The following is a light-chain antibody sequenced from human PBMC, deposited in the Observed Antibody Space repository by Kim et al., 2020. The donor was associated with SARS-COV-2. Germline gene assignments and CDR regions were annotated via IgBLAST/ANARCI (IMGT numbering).Light chain of an antibody. CDR3: SAYTASFTLV. V-gene: IGLV2-14*03. CDR2: LVS. CDR1: TSDIGGHNY. J-gene: IGLJ2*01. Sequence: QSSTIACTGPTSDIGGHNYVSWYQQHPGKAPKLMIFLVSNRPSGVSSRFSGSKSGSTASLTISGLQAEDEADYYCSAYTASFTLVFGGGTKVTVL.